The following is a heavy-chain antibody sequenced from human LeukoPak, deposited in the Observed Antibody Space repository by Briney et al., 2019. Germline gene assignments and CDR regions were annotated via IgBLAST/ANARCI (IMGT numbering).Heavy chain of an antibody. D-gene: IGHD3-3*01. V-gene: IGHV4-59*01. CDR3: ARSPRGGFLEWLPFDY. CDR2: IYYSGST. Sequence: SETLSLTCTVSGGSISSYYWSWIRQPPGKGLEWIGYIYYSGSTNYNPSLKSRVTISVDTSKNQFSLKLSSVTAADTAVYYCARSPRGGFLEWLPFDYWGQGTLVTVSS. J-gene: IGHJ4*02. CDR1: GGSISSYY.